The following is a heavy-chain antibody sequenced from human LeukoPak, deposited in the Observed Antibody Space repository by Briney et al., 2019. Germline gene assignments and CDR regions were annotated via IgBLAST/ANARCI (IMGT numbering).Heavy chain of an antibody. CDR1: GGSISSGGYS. CDR2: IYHSGST. D-gene: IGHD2-8*02. CDR3: ASYLVARPKDGMDV. V-gene: IGHV4-30-2*01. Sequence: SETLSLTCTVSGGSISSGGYSWSWIRQPPGKGLEWIGYIYHSGSTYYNPSLKSRVTISVDRSKNQFSLKLSSVTAADTAVYYCASYLVARPKDGMDVWGQGTTVTVSS. J-gene: IGHJ6*02.